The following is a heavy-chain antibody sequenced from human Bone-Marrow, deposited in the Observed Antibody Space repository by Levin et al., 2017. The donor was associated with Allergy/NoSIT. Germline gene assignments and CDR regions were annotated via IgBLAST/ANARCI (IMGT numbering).Heavy chain of an antibody. Sequence: SETLSLTCTVSGGSMSSVYWTWIRQPPGKGLEWMGNIYYNGGANYNPSLRGRVTFSLDTYKSQFSLRLTSLTAAHTAVYYCARDRDFYSASGSRDSGMDVWGQGTSVTVSS. CDR2: IYYNGGA. V-gene: IGHV4-59*01. J-gene: IGHJ6*02. CDR1: GGSMSSVY. CDR3: ARDRDFYSASGSRDSGMDV. D-gene: IGHD3-10*01.